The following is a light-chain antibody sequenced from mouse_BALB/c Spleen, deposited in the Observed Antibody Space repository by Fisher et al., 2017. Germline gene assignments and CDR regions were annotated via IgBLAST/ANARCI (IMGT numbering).Light chain of an antibody. J-gene: IGKJ4*01. V-gene: IGKV4-79*01. Sequence: IVMTQSTAIMSASPGEKVTMTCSVSSSVSSSYLYWYQQKPGSSPKLWIYSTSNLASGVPARFSGSGSGTSYSLTISSMEAEDAASYFCHQWSSYPPTFGSGTKLEIK. CDR2: STS. CDR3: HQWSSYPPT. CDR1: SSVSSSY.